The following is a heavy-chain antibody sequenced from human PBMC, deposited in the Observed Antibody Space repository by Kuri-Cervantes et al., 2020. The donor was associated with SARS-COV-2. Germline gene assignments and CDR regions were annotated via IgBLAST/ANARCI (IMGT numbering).Heavy chain of an antibody. D-gene: IGHD5-18*01. Sequence: ASVKVSCKVSGYTLTELSMHWVRQAPGKGLEWMGWSSAYNGNTNYAQKLQGRVTMTTDTSTSTAYMALRSLRSDDTAVYYCARGYSYGRYYFDYWGQGTLVTVSS. CDR1: GYTLTELS. J-gene: IGHJ4*02. CDR2: SSAYNGNT. V-gene: IGHV1-18*01. CDR3: ARGYSYGRYYFDY.